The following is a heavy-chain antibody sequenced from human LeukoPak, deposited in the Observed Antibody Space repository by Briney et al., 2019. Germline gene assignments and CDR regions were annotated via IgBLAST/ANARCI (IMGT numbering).Heavy chain of an antibody. CDR3: ARSKVPATGNWFDP. CDR1: GGSFSGYY. Sequence: SETLSLTCAVYGGSFSGYYWSWIRQPPGKGLEWIGEINHSGSTNYNPSLKSRVTISVDTSKSQFSLKLSSVTAADTAVYYCARSKVPATGNWFDPWGREPWSPSPQ. D-gene: IGHD2-21*02. V-gene: IGHV4-34*01. J-gene: IGHJ5*02. CDR2: INHSGST.